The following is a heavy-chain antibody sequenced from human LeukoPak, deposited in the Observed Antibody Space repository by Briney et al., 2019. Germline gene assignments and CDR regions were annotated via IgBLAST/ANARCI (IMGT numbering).Heavy chain of an antibody. CDR2: IQYDGSRK. D-gene: IGHD5-18*01. V-gene: IGHV3-30*02. J-gene: IGHJ3*02. Sequence: PGGSLRLSCATSGFTFSTSDMHWVRQAPGKGPEWVSFIQYDGSRKNYVDSVKGRFTISRDNSKNTLYLQMNSLRAEDTAVYYCARARSSYGYGDAFDIWGQGTMVTVSS. CDR3: ARARSSYGYGDAFDI. CDR1: GFTFSTSD.